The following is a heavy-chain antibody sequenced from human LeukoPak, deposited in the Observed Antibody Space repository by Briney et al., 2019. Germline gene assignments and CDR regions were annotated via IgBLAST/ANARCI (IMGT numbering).Heavy chain of an antibody. J-gene: IGHJ4*02. V-gene: IGHV3-7*03. CDR3: ARDKSVGATPFDF. D-gene: IGHD1-26*01. CDR2: MKQDGSEK. CDR1: GFTFKNYW. Sequence: QPGGSLRLSCAASGFTFKNYWMGWVRQAPGKGLERVANMKQDGSEKYYVDSVKGRFTISRDNAKNSLHLQMNSLGAEDTAVYYCARDKSVGATPFDFWGQGTLVTVSS.